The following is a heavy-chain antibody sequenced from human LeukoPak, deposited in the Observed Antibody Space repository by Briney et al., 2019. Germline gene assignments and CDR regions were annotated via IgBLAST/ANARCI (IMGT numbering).Heavy chain of an antibody. CDR3: ARGLRSLEWANDY. D-gene: IGHD3-3*01. CDR2: MNPNSGNT. V-gene: IGHV1-8*03. J-gene: IGHJ4*02. CDR1: GYTFTSYD. Sequence: ASVKVSCKASGYTFTSYDINWVRQATGQGLEWMGWMNPNSGNTGYAQKFQGRVTITRNTSISTAYMELSSLRSEDTAVYYCARGLRSLEWANDYWGQGTLVTVSS.